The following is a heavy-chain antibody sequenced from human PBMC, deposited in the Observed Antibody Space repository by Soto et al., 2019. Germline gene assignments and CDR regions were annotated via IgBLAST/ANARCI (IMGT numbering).Heavy chain of an antibody. CDR1: GGSISIGSYY. V-gene: IGHV4-39*02. CDR2: IYYSGST. J-gene: IGHJ5*02. Sequence: SATLSLTFTASGGSISIGSYYWGWIRQPPGKGLEWIGSIYYSGSTYYKPSLKTRDTISEETTKNKISLKLSSMTAADTAVYYCARAPYDRSGYPWFDYWGQG. D-gene: IGHD3-22*01. CDR3: ARAPYDRSGYPWFDY.